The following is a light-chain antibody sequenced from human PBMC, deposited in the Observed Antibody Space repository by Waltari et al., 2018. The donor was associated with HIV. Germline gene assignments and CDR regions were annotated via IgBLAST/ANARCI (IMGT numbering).Light chain of an antibody. CDR2: GTS. CDR1: SPNIGAGYD. J-gene: IGLJ2*01. V-gene: IGLV1-40*01. Sequence: QSELTQPPSVSAAPGQSVTISCTGSSPNIGAGYDVHWYQQVPGRAPKVVINGTSNRPSGVPDRFSGSKSGSSASLVITGLQSEDEADYYCQSYDSNLSGLFGGGTKVTVL. CDR3: QSYDSNLSGL.